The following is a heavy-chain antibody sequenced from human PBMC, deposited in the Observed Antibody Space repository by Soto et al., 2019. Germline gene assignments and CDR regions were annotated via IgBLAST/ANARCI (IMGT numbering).Heavy chain of an antibody. J-gene: IGHJ4*02. D-gene: IGHD3-16*01. Sequence: LRLSCAASGFTFSSYSMNWVRQAPGKGLEWVSSISSSSSYIYYADSVKGRFTISRDNAKNSLYLQMNSLRAEDTAVYYCARDPAPYGGQMAPNFAYWGQGTLVTVSS. V-gene: IGHV3-21*01. CDR2: ISSSSSYI. CDR1: GFTFSSYS. CDR3: ARDPAPYGGQMAPNFAY.